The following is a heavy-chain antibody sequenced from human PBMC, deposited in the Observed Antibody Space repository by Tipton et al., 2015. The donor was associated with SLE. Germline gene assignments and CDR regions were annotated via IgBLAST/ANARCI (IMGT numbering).Heavy chain of an antibody. CDR1: GFTFSSYG. Sequence: SLRLSCAASGFTFSSYGMHWVRQAPGKGLEWVAFIRYDGSNKYYADSVKGRFIISRDNSKNTLYLQMNSLRAEDTALYYCAKDVPPSSGSFLGAFDIWGQGTMVTVSS. J-gene: IGHJ3*02. V-gene: IGHV3-30*02. CDR2: IRYDGSNK. CDR3: AKDVPPSSGSFLGAFDI. D-gene: IGHD3-22*01.